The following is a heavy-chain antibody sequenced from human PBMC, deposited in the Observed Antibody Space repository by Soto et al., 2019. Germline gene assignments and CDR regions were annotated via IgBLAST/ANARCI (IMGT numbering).Heavy chain of an antibody. CDR2: IIPMFGTP. CDR1: GDAFTNYI. Sequence: QVQLVQSGAEVKKPGSSVKVSCKASGDAFTNYIFDWVRQAPGQGLEWMGGIIPMFGTPKYARTFQDRVTISADVSTGPAYLELNSLRFDDTAVYYCARGRDQPPVGLYFDSWGEGTRVTVSS. D-gene: IGHD1-26*01. J-gene: IGHJ4*02. V-gene: IGHV1-69*01. CDR3: ARGRDQPPVGLYFDS.